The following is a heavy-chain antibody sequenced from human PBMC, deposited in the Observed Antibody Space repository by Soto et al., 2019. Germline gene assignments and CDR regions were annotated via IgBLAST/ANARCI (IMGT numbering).Heavy chain of an antibody. V-gene: IGHV1-18*01. CDR3: ARAGELPYYYYGMDV. CDR1: GYTFTTSG. CDR2: VSGYNGNT. Sequence: QVQLVQSGGEVKKPGASVKVSCKASGYTFTTSGVSWVRQAPGQGLEWMGWVSGYNGNTKYEEKFQDRVTMTTDTSKSTAYLELRTLRPDDTAVYYCARAGELPYYYYGMDVWGQGTTVIVSS. J-gene: IGHJ6*02. D-gene: IGHD1-7*01.